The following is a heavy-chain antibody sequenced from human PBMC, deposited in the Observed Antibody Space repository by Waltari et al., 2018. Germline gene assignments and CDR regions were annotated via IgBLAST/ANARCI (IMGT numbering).Heavy chain of an antibody. CDR3: AHLDTYYYGSVHAFDI. D-gene: IGHD3-10*01. CDR1: GFSLSTSGVG. Sequence: QITLKESGPTLVKPTQTLTLTCTFSGFSLSTSGVGVGWIRQPPGKALEWLALIYWNDDKRYSPSLKSRLTITKDTSKNQVVLTMTNMDPVDTATYYCAHLDTYYYGSVHAFDIWGQGTMVTVSS. CDR2: IYWNDDK. J-gene: IGHJ3*02. V-gene: IGHV2-5*01.